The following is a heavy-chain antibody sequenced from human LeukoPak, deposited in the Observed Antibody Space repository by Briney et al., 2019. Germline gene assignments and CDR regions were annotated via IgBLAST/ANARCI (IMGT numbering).Heavy chain of an antibody. J-gene: IGHJ2*01. CDR2: IYTSGST. CDR1: GASISSGSYY. D-gene: IGHD3-16*02. Sequence: SETLSLTCTVSGASISSGSYYWSWIRQPAGKGLEWIGRIYTSGSTTYNPSLKSRVTISVDTSKNHFSLKLRSPTAADTAVYYCARVDVWGSDRYHSGDRYFDLWGRGTLVTVSS. CDR3: ARVDVWGSDRYHSGDRYFDL. V-gene: IGHV4-61*02.